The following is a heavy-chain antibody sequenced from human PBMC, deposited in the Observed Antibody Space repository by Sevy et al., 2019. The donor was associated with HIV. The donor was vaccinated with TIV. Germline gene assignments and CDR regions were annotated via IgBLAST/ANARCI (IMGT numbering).Heavy chain of an antibody. Sequence: GGSLRPSCAASGFIFSSYAMIWVRQAPGKGLEWVSGISGSGGSTYDADSVKGRFTISRDNSKNTLYLQMNSLRAEDTAVYYCAKVGYCSSTSCYTIYYGMDVWGQGTTVTVSS. V-gene: IGHV3-23*01. CDR2: ISGSGGST. J-gene: IGHJ6*02. CDR3: AKVGYCSSTSCYTIYYGMDV. CDR1: GFIFSSYA. D-gene: IGHD2-2*02.